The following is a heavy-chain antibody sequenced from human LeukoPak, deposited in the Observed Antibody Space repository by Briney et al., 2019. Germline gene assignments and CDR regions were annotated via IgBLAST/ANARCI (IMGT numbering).Heavy chain of an antibody. CDR2: IYPVTSDT. J-gene: IGHJ6*03. CDR3: ARHRGIAARRGYYYYYMDV. D-gene: IGHD6-6*01. CDR1: GYSFTSYW. V-gene: IGHV5-51*01. Sequence: GESLKISCKGSGYSFTSYWIGWVRQMPGKGLEGMGIIYPVTSDTRYSPSFQGQVTISADKSISTAYLQWSSLKASDTAMYYCARHRGIAARRGYYYYYMDVWGKGTTVTVSS.